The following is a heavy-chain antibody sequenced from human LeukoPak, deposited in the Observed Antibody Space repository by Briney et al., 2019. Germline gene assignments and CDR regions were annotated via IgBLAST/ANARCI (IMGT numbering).Heavy chain of an antibody. V-gene: IGHV3-23*01. Sequence: GGSLRLSCAASGFNFANHAMSWVRQTPGKGLEWVSAISGGGDITYYADSVKGRFTISRDNSKDTLFLQMHSLRPGDTAVYYCVREDTPATANYWGQGTLVTISS. D-gene: IGHD2-21*02. CDR3: VREDTPATANY. CDR2: ISGGGDIT. CDR1: GFNFANHA. J-gene: IGHJ4*02.